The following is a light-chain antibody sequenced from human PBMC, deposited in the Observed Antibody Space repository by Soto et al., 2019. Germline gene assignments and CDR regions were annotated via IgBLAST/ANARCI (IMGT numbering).Light chain of an antibody. CDR1: SGSIASNY. V-gene: IGLV6-57*04. CDR2: EDN. CDR3: QSYDSSNVV. J-gene: IGLJ2*01. Sequence: FMLTQPHSVSESPGKTVTISCTRSSGSIASNYVQWYQQRPGSAPTTVIYEDNRRPSGVPDRFSGSIDSSSNSASLTISGLKTEDEADYYCQSYDSSNVVFGGGTKLTVL.